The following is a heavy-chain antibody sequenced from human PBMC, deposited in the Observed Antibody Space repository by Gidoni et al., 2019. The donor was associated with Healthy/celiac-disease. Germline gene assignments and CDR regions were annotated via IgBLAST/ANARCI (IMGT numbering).Heavy chain of an antibody. CDR1: GGSVSSSTYY. J-gene: IGHJ5*02. CDR2: IYYSGST. V-gene: IGHV4-61*01. CDR3: VRDESVRITIFGVVTGGWFDP. Sequence: QVQLQESGPGLVKPSETLSLTCTVSGGSVSSSTYYWSWIRQPPGKGLEWIGYIYYSGSTNYNPSLKSRVTISVDTSKNQFSLKLSSVTAADTAIYYCVRDESVRITIFGVVTGGWFDPWGQGTLVTVSS. D-gene: IGHD3-3*01.